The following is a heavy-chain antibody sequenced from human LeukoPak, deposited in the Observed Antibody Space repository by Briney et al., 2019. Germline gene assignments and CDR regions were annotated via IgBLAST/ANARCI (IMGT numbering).Heavy chain of an antibody. Sequence: SETLSLTCTVSGGSISSYYWSWIRRHPGKGLEWIRYIYYSGSTYYNPSLKSRVTISVDTSKNQFSLKLSSVTAADTAVYYCARDRWAHGPDAFDIWGQGTMVTVSS. CDR3: ARDRWAHGPDAFDI. CDR2: IYYSGST. V-gene: IGHV4-59*06. CDR1: GGSISSYY. J-gene: IGHJ3*02. D-gene: IGHD5-24*01.